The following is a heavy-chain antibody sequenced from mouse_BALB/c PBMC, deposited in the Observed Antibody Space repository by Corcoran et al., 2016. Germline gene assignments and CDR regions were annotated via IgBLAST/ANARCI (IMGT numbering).Heavy chain of an antibody. CDR1: GYTFTNYG. J-gene: IGHJ2*01. CDR3: ASRTMILYFDY. V-gene: IGHV9-1*02. CDR2: INTYTGEP. Sequence: QIQLVQSGPELKKPGETVKISCKASGYTFTNYGMNWVKQAPGKGLKWMGWINTYTGEPTYADDFKGRFAFSLETSASTAYLQINNLKNEDMATYFCASRTMILYFDYWCQGTTLTVSS. D-gene: IGHD2-4*01.